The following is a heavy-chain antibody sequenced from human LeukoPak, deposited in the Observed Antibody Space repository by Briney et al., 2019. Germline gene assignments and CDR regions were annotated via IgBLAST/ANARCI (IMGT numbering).Heavy chain of an antibody. CDR2: INHNGST. J-gene: IGHJ2*01. CDR1: GGSFRGYY. D-gene: IGHD2-2*01. CDR3: ARGTGWDCSSTSCYPWYFDL. Sequence: SETLSLTCAVYGGSFRGYYWSWIRQPPGKGLEWIGEINHNGSTNYNPSLKSRVTISVDTSKNQFSLKLSSVTAADTAVYYCARGTGWDCSSTSCYPWYFDLWGRGTLVTVSS. V-gene: IGHV4-34*01.